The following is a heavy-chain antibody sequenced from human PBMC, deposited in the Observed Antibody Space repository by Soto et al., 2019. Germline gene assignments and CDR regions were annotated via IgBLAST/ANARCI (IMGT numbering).Heavy chain of an antibody. Sequence: SETLSLTCTVSGGSVSSSNYYWGWVRQPPGKGLEWIGSIYYSGNTYYNPSLKSRVTISVDTSENQFSLKLSSVTAADTAVFYCARLYWGRYFDLWGRGTPVTVSS. CDR3: ARLYWGRYFDL. J-gene: IGHJ2*01. CDR1: GGSVSSSNYY. D-gene: IGHD7-27*01. V-gene: IGHV4-39*01. CDR2: IYYSGNT.